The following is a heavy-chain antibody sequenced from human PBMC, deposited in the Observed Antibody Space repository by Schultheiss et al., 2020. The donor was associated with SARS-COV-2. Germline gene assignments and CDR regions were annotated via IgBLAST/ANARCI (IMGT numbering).Heavy chain of an antibody. Sequence: GGSLRLSCAASGFTFGSYNMHWVRQAPGKGLEFVASIRSSGRDIYYADSMQGRFTVSRDNANNSLYLQMNSLRAEDTAVYYCTTGDPELGILFDYWGQGTLVTVSS. D-gene: IGHD1-14*01. V-gene: IGHV3-21*04. CDR3: TTGDPELGILFDY. CDR1: GFTFGSYN. CDR2: IRSSGRDI. J-gene: IGHJ4*02.